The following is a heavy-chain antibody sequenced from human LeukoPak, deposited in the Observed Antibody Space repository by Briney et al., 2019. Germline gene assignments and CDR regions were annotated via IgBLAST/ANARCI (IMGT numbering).Heavy chain of an antibody. J-gene: IGHJ4*02. D-gene: IGHD6-6*01. Sequence: GGSLRLSCAASGFTFSSYWMHWVRQVPGKGLVWVSHIDRDGTTTTYADSVKGRFTISRDNAANTLFLQMNSLRVEDTAVYYCARDRGLVNDYWGQGTLVTVSS. CDR3: ARDRGLVNDY. CDR1: GFTFSSYW. V-gene: IGHV3-74*01. CDR2: IDRDGTTT.